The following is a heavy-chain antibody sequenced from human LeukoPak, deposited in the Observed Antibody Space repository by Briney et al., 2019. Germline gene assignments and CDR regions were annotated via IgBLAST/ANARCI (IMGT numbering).Heavy chain of an antibody. CDR2: ISRHGDIT. CDR3: AKVATYHYFYMDV. CDR1: GFAFSTYSAYF. V-gene: IGHV3-23*01. Sequence: GGSLRLSCAASGFAFSTYSAYFMSWVRQAPGKGLEWVSTISRHGDITYYADSVKGRFIISRDSSKNALFLQMNSLTAEDTAVYYCAKVATYHYFYMDVWGTGTTVTVSS. J-gene: IGHJ6*03.